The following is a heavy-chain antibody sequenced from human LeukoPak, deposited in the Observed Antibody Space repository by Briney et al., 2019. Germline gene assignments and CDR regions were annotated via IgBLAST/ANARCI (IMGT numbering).Heavy chain of an antibody. Sequence: GGSLRLSCAASGLTFSSYGMHWFRQAPGKGLEWVAVIWYDGSNKYYADSVKGRFTISRDNSKNTLYLQMNSLRAEDTAVYYCARDGYLGAYNWFDPWGQGTLVTVSS. V-gene: IGHV3-33*01. J-gene: IGHJ5*02. CDR1: GLTFSSYG. D-gene: IGHD3-22*01. CDR2: IWYDGSNK. CDR3: ARDGYLGAYNWFDP.